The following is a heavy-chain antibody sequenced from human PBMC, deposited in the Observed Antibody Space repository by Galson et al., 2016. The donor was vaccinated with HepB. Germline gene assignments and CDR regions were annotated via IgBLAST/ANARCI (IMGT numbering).Heavy chain of an antibody. CDR1: GATIRNFA. CDR2: IIPSIGSA. V-gene: IGHV1-69*13. J-gene: IGHJ5*02. D-gene: IGHD2-15*01. Sequence: SVKVSCKASGATIRNFALSWVRQAPGQGLEWMGGIIPSIGSANYAQKLQDRVTISADESTRTVHMELSSLTSEDTAVYYCARVGGFHCNGGECYSRGWFDPWGQGTLVTVSS. CDR3: ARVGGFHCNGGECYSRGWFDP.